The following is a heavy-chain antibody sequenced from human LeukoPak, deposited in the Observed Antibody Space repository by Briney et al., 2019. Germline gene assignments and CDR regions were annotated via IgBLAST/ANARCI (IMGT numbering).Heavy chain of an antibody. V-gene: IGHV1-8*01. Sequence: ASVKVSCKAAGYTLISYDINWVRHATEQGLEWMGWINPNSGNTGYSQKLLGRVTMTRNTSISTAYIELSSLRSDDTAVYYCAGGVPGGGWYFEYWGQGALVTVSS. D-gene: IGHD2-15*01. CDR1: GYTLISYD. CDR3: AGGVPGGGWYFEY. CDR2: INPNSGNT. J-gene: IGHJ4*02.